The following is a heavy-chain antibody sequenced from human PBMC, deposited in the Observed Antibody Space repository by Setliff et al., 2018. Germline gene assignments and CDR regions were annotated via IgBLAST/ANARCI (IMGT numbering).Heavy chain of an antibody. V-gene: IGHV1-58*02. J-gene: IGHJ6*03. D-gene: IGHD4-4*01. CDR1: GFTFSNSA. CDR3: ANEHGTTVTVENYDYYMDV. Sequence: ASVKVSCKASGFTFSNSAIEWVRQARGQPLEWIGSIIVGSGNTDYAQKFQERVTITRGMSTTTDYMELSSLKSEDTAGYYCANEHGTTVTVENYDYYMDVWGKGTTVTVSS. CDR2: IIVGSGNT.